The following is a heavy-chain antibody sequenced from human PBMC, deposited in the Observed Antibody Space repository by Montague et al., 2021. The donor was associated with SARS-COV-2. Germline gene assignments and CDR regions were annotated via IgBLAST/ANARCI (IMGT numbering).Heavy chain of an antibody. J-gene: IGHJ4*02. V-gene: IGHV3-13*04. D-gene: IGHD6-6*01. CDR1: GFTFGGYD. Sequence: SLKLSCAASGFTFGGYDMNWVLQAPGKGLEWVSAIGIGGDTYYLGSVKGRFIISRENAKNSLYLQMNSLRVGDTAVYYCARGGEWSSSSLPDYWGQGTLVTVSS. CDR2: IGIGGDT. CDR3: ARGGEWSSSSLPDY.